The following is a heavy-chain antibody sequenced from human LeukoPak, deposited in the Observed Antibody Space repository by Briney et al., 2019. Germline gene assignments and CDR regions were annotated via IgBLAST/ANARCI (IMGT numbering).Heavy chain of an antibody. D-gene: IGHD4-23*01. CDR1: GYTLASYD. CDR2: MNPNSGTT. V-gene: IGHV1-8*01. CDR3: ARDYGGNSGWFDP. Sequence: ASVTVSCKASGYTLASYDINWVRQATGQGLEWMGWMNPNSGTTGYAQKFQDRITLTRDTSISTAYMELSSLTSDDTAVYYCARDYGGNSGWFDPWGQGTLVTVFS. J-gene: IGHJ5*02.